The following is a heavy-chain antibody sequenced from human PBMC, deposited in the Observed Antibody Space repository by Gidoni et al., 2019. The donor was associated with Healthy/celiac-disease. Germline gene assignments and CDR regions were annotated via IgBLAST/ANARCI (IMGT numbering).Heavy chain of an antibody. V-gene: IGHV3-33*01. CDR2: IWYDGSNK. J-gene: IGHJ6*02. CDR1: GFHFRSYG. D-gene: IGHD3-10*01. CDR3: ARDPQDYYGSGNQYYYYGMDV. Sequence: QVQLVESGGGVVEPGRSLRLSCAASGFHFRSYGMHWVRQAPGKGLEWLAVIWYDGSNKYYADSVKGLFTISRDNSKNTLYLQMNSLRAEDTAVYYCARDPQDYYGSGNQYYYYGMDVWGQGTTVTVSS.